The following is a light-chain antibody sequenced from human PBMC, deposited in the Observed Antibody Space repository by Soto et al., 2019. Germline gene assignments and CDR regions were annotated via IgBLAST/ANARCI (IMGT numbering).Light chain of an antibody. CDR3: QQRSSWPLT. V-gene: IGKV3-11*01. Sequence: EIVMTQSPATLSVSPGERATLFCRASQSVGRTLAWYQQKPGQSPRLLVYGASTRANGTPARFSGSGSGTDFTLTISSPEPEDFAVYYCQQRSSWPLTFGQGTKVDIK. CDR2: GAS. J-gene: IGKJ1*01. CDR1: QSVGRT.